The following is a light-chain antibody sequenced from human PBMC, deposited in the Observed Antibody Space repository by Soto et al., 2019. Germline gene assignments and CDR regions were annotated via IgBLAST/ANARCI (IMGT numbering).Light chain of an antibody. J-gene: IGLJ2*01. CDR2: SDT. Sequence: SYELTQPPSVSVAPGETARISCGGNNIGSKGVHWYQQKPGQAPVLVIYSDTDLPPVIPERFSGSNSANMATLTISRGEAGDEADYYCQVWDSGSAHVLFGGGTKVTVL. CDR1: NIGSKG. CDR3: QVWDSGSAHVL. V-gene: IGLV3-21*01.